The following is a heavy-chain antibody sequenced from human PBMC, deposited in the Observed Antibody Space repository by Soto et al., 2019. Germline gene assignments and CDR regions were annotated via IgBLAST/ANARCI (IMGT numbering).Heavy chain of an antibody. D-gene: IGHD5-18*01. CDR1: GGSISSGDYY. J-gene: IGHJ6*02. V-gene: IGHV4-30-4*01. CDR2: IYYSGST. Sequence: SETLSLTCTVSGGSISSGDYYWSWIRQPPGKGLEWIGYIYYSGSTYYNPSLKSRVTISVDTSKNQFSLKLSSVTAADTAVYYCARGGGYSYQYYYYGMDVWGQGTTVTVSS. CDR3: ARGGGYSYQYYYYGMDV.